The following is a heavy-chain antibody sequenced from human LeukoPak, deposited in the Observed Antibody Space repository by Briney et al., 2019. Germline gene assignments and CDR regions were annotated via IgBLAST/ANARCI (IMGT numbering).Heavy chain of an antibody. V-gene: IGHV3-11*01. CDR1: GFNFSDYY. CDR3: AKGVAAAEDFDY. D-gene: IGHD6-13*01. Sequence: GGSLRLSCVASGFNFSDYYMNWIRQSPGKGLEWISYMSSRSGIIYYADSVKGRFTISRDNARNSLYLQMNSLRVDDTAVYYCAKGVAAAEDFDYWGQGTLVTVSS. J-gene: IGHJ4*02. CDR2: MSSRSGII.